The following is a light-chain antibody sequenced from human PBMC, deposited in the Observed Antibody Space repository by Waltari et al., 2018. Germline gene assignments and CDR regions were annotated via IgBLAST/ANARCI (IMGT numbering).Light chain of an antibody. V-gene: IGLV3-21*04. CDR1: HIESKS. CDR3: QVWDDTTNSGV. CDR2: YDS. J-gene: IGLJ3*02. Sequence: YVVTQPPSVSVAPGKTATLTCGGAHIESKSVTGYQQKPGQAPILVIFYDSDRPAGIPERFSGSNSGNTATLTISWVEAGDEADYHCQVWDDTTNSGVFGGGTRLTVL.